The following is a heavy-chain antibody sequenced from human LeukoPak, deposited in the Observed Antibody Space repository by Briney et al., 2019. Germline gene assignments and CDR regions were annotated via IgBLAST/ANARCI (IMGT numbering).Heavy chain of an antibody. Sequence: SETLSLTCTVSGDSISSGDYYWSWIRQPPGKGLEWIGYIYYSGSTNYNPSLKSRVTISVDTSKNQFSLKLSSVTAADTAVYYCARGGTYDYWGQGTLVTVSS. CDR1: GDSISSGDYY. CDR3: ARGGTYDY. V-gene: IGHV4-61*08. CDR2: IYYSGST. J-gene: IGHJ4*02.